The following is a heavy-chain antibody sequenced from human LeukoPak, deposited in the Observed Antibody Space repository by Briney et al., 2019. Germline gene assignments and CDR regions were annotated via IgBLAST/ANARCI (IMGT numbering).Heavy chain of an antibody. V-gene: IGHV1-8*01. D-gene: IGHD3-9*01. CDR1: GYTFTSYD. CDR3: ARGIPPYYDILTGYYTHDY. CDR2: MNPNSGNT. J-gene: IGHJ4*02. Sequence: ASVKVSCKASGYTFTSYDISWVRQATGQGLEWMGWMNPNSGNTGYAQKFQGRVTMTRNTSISTAYMELSSLRSEDTAVCYCARGIPPYYDILTGYYTHDYWGQGTLVTVSS.